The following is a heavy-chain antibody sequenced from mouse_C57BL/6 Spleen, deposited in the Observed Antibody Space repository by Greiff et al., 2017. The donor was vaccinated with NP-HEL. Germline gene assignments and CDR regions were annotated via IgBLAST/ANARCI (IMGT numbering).Heavy chain of an antibody. CDR2: ISSGGSYT. J-gene: IGHJ1*03. V-gene: IGHV5-6*01. CDR1: GFTFSSYG. Sequence: EVMLVESGGDLVKPGWSLKLSCAASGFTFSSYGMSWVRQTPDKRLEWVATISSGGSYTYYPDSVKGRFTISRDNAKNTLYLQMSSLKSEDTAMYYCARHLDVWGTGTTVTVSS. CDR3: ARHLDV.